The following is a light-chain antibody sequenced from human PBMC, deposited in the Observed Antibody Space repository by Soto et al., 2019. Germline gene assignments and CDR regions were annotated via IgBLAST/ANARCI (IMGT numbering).Light chain of an antibody. CDR3: AAWDDSLNAWV. Sequence: QPVLTQPPSASGTPGQRVTISCSGGSSNIGSNPVNWYQQFPGTAPKVLIYTNHQRPSGVPDRFSGSKSGSSASLAISGLQSEDEADYFCAAWDDSLNAWVFGGGTQLTVL. CDR1: SSNIGSNP. J-gene: IGLJ3*02. V-gene: IGLV1-44*01. CDR2: TNH.